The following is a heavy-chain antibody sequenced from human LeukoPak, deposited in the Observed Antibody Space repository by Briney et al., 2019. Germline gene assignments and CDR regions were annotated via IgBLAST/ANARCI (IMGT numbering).Heavy chain of an antibody. CDR1: GYTFTSYG. CDR2: ISAYNGNT. D-gene: IGHD3-22*01. V-gene: IGHV1-18*01. Sequence: ASVKVSCKASGYTFTSYGISWVRQAPGQGLEWMGWISAYNGNTNYAQKLQGRVTMTTDTSTSTAYMELRSLRSDDTAVYYCAREWGYYGSSGYFPNFDYWGQGTLVTVSS. CDR3: AREWGYYGSSGYFPNFDY. J-gene: IGHJ4*02.